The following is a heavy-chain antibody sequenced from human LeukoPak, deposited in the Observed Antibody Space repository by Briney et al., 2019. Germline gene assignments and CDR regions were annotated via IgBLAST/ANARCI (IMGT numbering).Heavy chain of an antibody. J-gene: IGHJ6*02. CDR2: IYASGST. D-gene: IGHD4-17*01. V-gene: IGHV4-4*07. CDR3: ARAYLRNYYYGMDV. Sequence: SETLSLTCTVSGGSISSYYWSWIRQPAGKGLEWIGRIYASGSTDYNPSLRSRVTMSVDTSKNQFSLKLRFVTAADTAVYYCARAYLRNYYYGMDVWGQGTTVTVSS. CDR1: GGSISSYY.